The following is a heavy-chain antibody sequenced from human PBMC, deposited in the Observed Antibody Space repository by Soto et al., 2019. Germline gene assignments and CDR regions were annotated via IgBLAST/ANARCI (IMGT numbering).Heavy chain of an antibody. CDR2: IRGSGGSA. CDR1: GFTFSNYA. D-gene: IGHD3-16*01. Sequence: EVQLLESGGCLIQPGGSLRLSCAASGFTFSNYAMSWVRQAPGKGLEWVSAIRGSGGSAYYADSVKGRFTISRDNSNNTLYLQMNSLSADDTAVYYCARDRNSHDFVVGSFDYLGQGTLVTVSS. CDR3: ARDRNSHDFVVGSFDY. J-gene: IGHJ4*02. V-gene: IGHV3-23*01.